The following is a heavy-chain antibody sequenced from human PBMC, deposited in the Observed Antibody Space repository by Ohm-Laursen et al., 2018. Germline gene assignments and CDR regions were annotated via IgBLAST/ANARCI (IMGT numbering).Heavy chain of an antibody. CDR2: IHYRGSA. V-gene: IGHV4-59*11. Sequence: GTLSLTCTVSGAPISTHYWSWIRQSPGQGLERVGNIHYRGSANYNPSLNNRVTISIDTSTNQFFQKLNSVTAADTAVYYCQRAGAFSGGRYYFDYWGQGALVTVSS. J-gene: IGHJ4*02. CDR1: GAPISTHY. CDR3: QRAGAFSGGRYYFDY. D-gene: IGHD6-19*01.